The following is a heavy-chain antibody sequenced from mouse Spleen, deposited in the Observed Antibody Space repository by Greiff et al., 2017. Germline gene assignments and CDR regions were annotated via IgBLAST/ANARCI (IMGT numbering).Heavy chain of an antibody. V-gene: IGHV3-1*01. D-gene: IGHD4-1*01. J-gene: IGHJ2*01. CDR2: ISYSGST. Sequence: EVQVVESGPGMVKPSQSLSLTCTVTGYSITSGYDWHWIRHFPGNKLEWMGYISYSGSTNYNPSLKSRISITHDTSKNHFFLKLNSVTTEDTATYYCARELTGYFDYWGQGTTLTVSS. CDR1: GYSITSGYD. CDR3: ARELTGYFDY.